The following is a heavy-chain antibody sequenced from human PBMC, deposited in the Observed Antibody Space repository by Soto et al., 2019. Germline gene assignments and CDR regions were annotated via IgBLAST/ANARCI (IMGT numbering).Heavy chain of an antibody. J-gene: IGHJ4*02. D-gene: IGHD3-22*01. CDR3: ARDRAYLSGYYYFDY. CDR1: GFTFTSSA. Sequence: ASVKVSCKASGFTFTSSAVQWVRQARGQRLEWIGWIVVGSGNTNYAQKFQDRVTITRDKSTSTAYMELSSLRSEDTAIYYCARDRAYLSGYYYFDYWGQGALVTVSS. CDR2: IVVGSGNT. V-gene: IGHV1-58*01.